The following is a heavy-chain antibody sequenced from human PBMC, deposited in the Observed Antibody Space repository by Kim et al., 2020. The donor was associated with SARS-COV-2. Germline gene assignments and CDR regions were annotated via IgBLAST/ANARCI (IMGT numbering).Heavy chain of an antibody. CDR1: GGSVSSGSYY. J-gene: IGHJ4*02. D-gene: IGHD1-26*01. V-gene: IGHV4-61*01. CDR2: IYYSGST. Sequence: SETLSLTCTVSGGSVSSGSYYWSWIRQPPGKGLEWIGYIYYSGSTNYNPSLKSRVTISVDTSKNQFSLKLSSVTAADTAVYYCARDLEIVGATTVKQHFDYWGQGTLVTVSS. CDR3: ARDLEIVGATTVKQHFDY.